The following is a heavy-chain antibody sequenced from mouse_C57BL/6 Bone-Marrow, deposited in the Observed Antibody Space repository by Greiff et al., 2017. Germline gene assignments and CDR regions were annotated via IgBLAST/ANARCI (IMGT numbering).Heavy chain of an antibody. CDR3: TVITTVGDY. J-gene: IGHJ2*01. CDR2: IDPENGDT. CDR1: GFNIKDDY. Sequence: EVQLQQSGAELVRPGASVKLSCTASGFNIKDDYMHWVKQRPEQGLEWIGWIDPENGDTEYASKFQGKATITADTSSNTAYLQLSSLTSEDTAVYYCTVITTVGDYWGQGTTRTVSS. D-gene: IGHD1-1*01. V-gene: IGHV14-4*01.